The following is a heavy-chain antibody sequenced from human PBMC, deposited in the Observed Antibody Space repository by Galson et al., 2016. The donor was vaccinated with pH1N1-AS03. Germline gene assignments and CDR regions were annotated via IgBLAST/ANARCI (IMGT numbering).Heavy chain of an antibody. CDR1: GFNFADYG. V-gene: IGHV3-30*02. D-gene: IGHD2-21*01. CDR2: IRLDETEI. Sequence: SLRLSCAASGFNFADYGLHWVRQAPGKGREGVAMIRLDETEIYYGDSVKGRFTISRDNFKNTVYRHMNSLTPEDTAFYYCAKDYATGWCNWFDPWGQGTLVTVSS. J-gene: IGHJ5*02. CDR3: AKDYATGWCNWFDP.